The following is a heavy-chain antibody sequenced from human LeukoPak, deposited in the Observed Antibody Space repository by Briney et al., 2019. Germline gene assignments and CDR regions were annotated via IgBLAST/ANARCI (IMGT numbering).Heavy chain of an antibody. Sequence: GGSLRLSCAASGFTFSSYAMSWVRQAPGKGLEWVSAISGSGGSTYYADSVKGRFTISRDNAKNSLYLQMNSLRAEDTAVYYCARDRGASIAAAGNQFDPWGQGTLVTVSS. CDR3: ARDRGASIAAAGNQFDP. J-gene: IGHJ5*02. V-gene: IGHV3-23*01. CDR1: GFTFSSYA. CDR2: ISGSGGST. D-gene: IGHD6-13*01.